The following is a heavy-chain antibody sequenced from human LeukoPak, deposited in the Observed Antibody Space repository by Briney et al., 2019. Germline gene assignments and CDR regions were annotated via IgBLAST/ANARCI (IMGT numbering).Heavy chain of an antibody. D-gene: IGHD2-2*03. Sequence: SETLSLTCTVSGGSISSYYWSWIRQPPGKGLEWIGYIYYSGSTNYNPSLKSRVTISVDTSKNQFSLKLSSVTAADTAVYYCARLDIVVVPASYPVPQKYGMDVWGQGTTVTVSS. V-gene: IGHV4-59*01. J-gene: IGHJ6*02. CDR1: GGSISSYY. CDR2: IYYSGST. CDR3: ARLDIVVVPASYPVPQKYGMDV.